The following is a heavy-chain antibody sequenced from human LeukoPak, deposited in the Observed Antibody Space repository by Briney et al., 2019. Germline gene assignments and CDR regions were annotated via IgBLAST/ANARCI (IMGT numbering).Heavy chain of an antibody. V-gene: IGHV3-9*01. CDR2: ISWHSENV. J-gene: IGHJ5*02. Sequence: PGRSLRLACAASGFTFDDYAMHWVRQAPGKGLEWVSGISWHSENVGYADSVKGRFTISRDNAKNSLYLQMNSLRAEDTAVYHCARESITMVRGVISWGQGTLVTVSS. D-gene: IGHD3-10*01. CDR1: GFTFDDYA. CDR3: ARESITMVRGVIS.